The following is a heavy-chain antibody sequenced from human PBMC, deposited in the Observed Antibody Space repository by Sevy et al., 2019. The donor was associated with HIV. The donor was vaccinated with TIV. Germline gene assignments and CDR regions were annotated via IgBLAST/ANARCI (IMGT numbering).Heavy chain of an antibody. CDR2: INAGNGNT. V-gene: IGHV1-3*01. Sequence: ASVKVSCKASGYTFTNYAMHWVRQAPGQRLEWMGWINAGNGNTKYSQKFQGRVTITRDTSASTAYMELSSLRSEDTAVYDCARVFGSSWFDTFDYWGQGTLVTVSS. CDR1: GYTFTNYA. D-gene: IGHD6-13*01. J-gene: IGHJ4*02. CDR3: ARVFGSSWFDTFDY.